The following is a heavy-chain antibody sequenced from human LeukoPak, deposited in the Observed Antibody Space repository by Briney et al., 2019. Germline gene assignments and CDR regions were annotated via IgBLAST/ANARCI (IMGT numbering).Heavy chain of an antibody. V-gene: IGHV3-30*04. Sequence: PGGSLRLSCAASGFTFSSYVMHWVRQAPGKGLEWVAIISYDGSNEYYADSVKGRFTISRDNSKNTLYLQMNSLRAEDTAVYYCARSFAYWGQGTLVTVSS. CDR1: GFTFSSYV. CDR3: ARSFAY. J-gene: IGHJ4*02. CDR2: ISYDGSNE.